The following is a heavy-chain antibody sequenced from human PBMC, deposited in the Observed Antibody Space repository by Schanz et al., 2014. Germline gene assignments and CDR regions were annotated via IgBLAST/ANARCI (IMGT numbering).Heavy chain of an antibody. D-gene: IGHD3-3*01. CDR1: GFTFRSYS. CDR3: ARGVRIDY. CDR2: ISSTSRAT. Sequence: EVQLVESGGSLVQPGGSLRLSCAASGFTFRSYSMNWVRQAPGKGLEWISYISSTSRATYYADSVKGRFTISRDNAKNSLFLQMNSLRAEDTAVYYCARGVRIDYWGQGTLVTVSS. J-gene: IGHJ4*02. V-gene: IGHV3-48*01.